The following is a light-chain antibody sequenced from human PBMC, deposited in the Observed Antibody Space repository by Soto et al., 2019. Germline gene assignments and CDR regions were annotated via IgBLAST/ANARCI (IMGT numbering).Light chain of an antibody. V-gene: IGLV2-14*01. CDR1: SSDVGGYDY. CDR2: EVS. Sequence: QSALTQPASVSGSPGQSITISCTGTSSDVGGYDYVSWYQQHPGKAPKLMIYEVSNRPPGVSNRFSGSKSGNTASLTISGLQTEDEADYYCSSYISSITYVFGTGTKVTVL. J-gene: IGLJ1*01. CDR3: SSYISSITYV.